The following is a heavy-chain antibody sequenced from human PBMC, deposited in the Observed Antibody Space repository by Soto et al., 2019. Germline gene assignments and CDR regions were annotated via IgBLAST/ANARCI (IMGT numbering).Heavy chain of an antibody. V-gene: IGHV1-46*01. D-gene: IGHD1-26*01. CDR3: ARDRELGF. CDR2: SSPSGDTT. J-gene: IGHJ4*02. Sequence: QVQLVQSGAEVKKPGASVKVSCKASGYPFTSYYVHWVRQVSGQGLEWMGVSSPSGDTTGSAQKFQGRVAVTRDTSTSTVYMELSSLKSEDTAVYYGARDRELGFWGQGTLVTVSS. CDR1: GYPFTSYY.